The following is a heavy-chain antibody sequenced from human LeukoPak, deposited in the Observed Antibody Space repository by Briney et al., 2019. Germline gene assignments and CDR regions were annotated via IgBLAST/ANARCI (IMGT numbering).Heavy chain of an antibody. CDR1: SGSINSYY. Sequence: SETLSLTCSVSSGSINSYYWNWIRQSPGKGLEWIGHISYTGSTNYNPSLKSRVTISLDTPKNRFSLKLSSVTTADAAVYYCARCPSPYDAFDFWGQGTVVTVSS. J-gene: IGHJ3*01. CDR2: ISYTGST. V-gene: IGHV4-59*08. CDR3: ARCPSPYDAFDF.